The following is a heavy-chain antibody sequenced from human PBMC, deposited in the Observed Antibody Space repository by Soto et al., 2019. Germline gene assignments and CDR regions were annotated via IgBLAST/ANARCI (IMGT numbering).Heavy chain of an antibody. D-gene: IGHD5-12*01. Sequence: GGSLRLSCAASGFTVSSNYMSWVRQAPGKGLEWVSVIYSGGSTYYADSVKGRFTISRDSSKNTLYLQMNSLRADDTAVYYCARDPAYIVANFYGMDVWGQETTVTVSS. CDR2: IYSGGST. CDR3: ARDPAYIVANFYGMDV. J-gene: IGHJ6*02. V-gene: IGHV3-53*01. CDR1: GFTVSSNY.